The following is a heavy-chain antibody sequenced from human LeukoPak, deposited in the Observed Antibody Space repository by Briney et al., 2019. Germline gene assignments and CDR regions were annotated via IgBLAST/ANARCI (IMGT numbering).Heavy chain of an antibody. Sequence: SETLSLTCTVSGGSISSSTYFWGWIRQPPGKGLEWIGTIYYSGSTYYNPSLKSRVTISVDSSKNQFSLKLTSVTAADTAVYYCARARIAAAGTTYYYYMDVWGKGTTVTVSS. CDR3: ARARIAAAGTTYYYYMDV. J-gene: IGHJ6*03. V-gene: IGHV4-39*07. CDR1: GGSISSSTYF. D-gene: IGHD6-13*01. CDR2: IYYSGST.